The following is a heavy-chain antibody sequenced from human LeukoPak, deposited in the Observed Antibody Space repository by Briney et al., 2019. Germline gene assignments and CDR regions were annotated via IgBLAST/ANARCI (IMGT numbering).Heavy chain of an antibody. CDR3: ARQAGGFDY. J-gene: IGHJ4*02. Sequence: GESLKISGKASGYSFTNYWIGWVRQMPGKGLEWMGIIYPGDSDTRYSPSFQGQVTISADKPITTGYLQWSSLKASDTAISYCARQAGGFDYWGQGTLATVSS. D-gene: IGHD3-10*01. CDR2: IYPGDSDT. V-gene: IGHV5-51*01. CDR1: GYSFTNYW.